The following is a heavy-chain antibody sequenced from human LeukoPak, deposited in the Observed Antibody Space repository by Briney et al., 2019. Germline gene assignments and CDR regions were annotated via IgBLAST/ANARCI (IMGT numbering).Heavy chain of an antibody. CDR1: GFTFSSYS. J-gene: IGHJ4*02. CDR3: AVNRYFDWMYYFDY. CDR2: ISSSSSYI. V-gene: IGHV3-21*01. Sequence: GGSLRLSCAASGFTFSSYSMNWVRQAPGKGLEWVSSISSSSSYIYYADSVKGRFTISRDNAKNSLYLQMNSLRAEDTAVYYCAVNRYFDWMYYFDYWGQGTLVTVSS. D-gene: IGHD3-9*01.